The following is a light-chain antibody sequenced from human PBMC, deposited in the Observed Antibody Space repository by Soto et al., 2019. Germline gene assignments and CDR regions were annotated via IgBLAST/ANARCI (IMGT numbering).Light chain of an antibody. J-gene: IGLJ1*01. CDR1: SSNIGAGHD. V-gene: IGLV1-40*01. CDR3: QSYDSSLSGSEV. Sequence: SVLTQPPSVSGAPGQRATISCTGSSSNIGAGHDVHWYQQLPGTAPKLLIYGNGNRPSGVPDRFSGSKSGTSASLAITGLQAEDEADYYCQSYDSSLSGSEVFGTGTKVTVL. CDR2: GNG.